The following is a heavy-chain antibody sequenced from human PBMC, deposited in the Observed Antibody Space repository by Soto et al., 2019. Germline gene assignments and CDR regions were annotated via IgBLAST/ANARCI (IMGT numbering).Heavy chain of an antibody. CDR1: GYTFTSYG. CDR2: INPNSGNT. Sequence: GASVKVSCKASGYTFTSYGISWVRQAPGQGLEWMGWINPNSGNTGYAQKFQGRVTMTRNTSISTAYMELSSLRSEDTAVYYCARGSTMVRGVIIPQFDYWGQGTLVTVSS. J-gene: IGHJ4*02. V-gene: IGHV1-8*02. D-gene: IGHD3-10*01. CDR3: ARGSTMVRGVIIPQFDY.